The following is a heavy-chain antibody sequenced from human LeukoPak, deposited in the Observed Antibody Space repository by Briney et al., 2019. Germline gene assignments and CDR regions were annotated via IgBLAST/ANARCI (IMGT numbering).Heavy chain of an antibody. J-gene: IGHJ5*02. CDR1: GDTFSSYA. Sequence: SVKVSCKASGDTFSSYAISWVRQAPGQGLEWMGGIIPIFGTANYAQKFQGRVTITTDESTSTAYMELSSLRSEDTAVYHCARGEMAPPGGWFDPWGQGTLVTVSS. D-gene: IGHD5-24*01. CDR2: IIPIFGTA. V-gene: IGHV1-69*05. CDR3: ARGEMAPPGGWFDP.